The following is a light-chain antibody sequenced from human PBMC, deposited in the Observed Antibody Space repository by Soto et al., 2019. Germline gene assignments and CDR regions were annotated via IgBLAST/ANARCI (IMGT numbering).Light chain of an antibody. J-gene: IGKJ1*01. Sequence: DIDLTQSPSPLSASVGDRVTITCRASQSITDWVAWYQQKPGKATKLLIYKASSLESGVPSRFSGSGSGTEFTLTISSLQPDDFATYYCQQYNSYWTFGQGTKVDIK. CDR2: KAS. CDR3: QQYNSYWT. CDR1: QSITDW. V-gene: IGKV1-5*03.